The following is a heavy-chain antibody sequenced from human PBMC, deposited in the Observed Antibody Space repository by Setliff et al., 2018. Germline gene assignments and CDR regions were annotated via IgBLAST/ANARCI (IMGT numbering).Heavy chain of an antibody. J-gene: IGHJ4*02. CDR2: FHTYGSP. Sequence: SETLSLTCKVSGGSTSGYYLTWIRQPPGKGLGWIGYFHTYGSPHYNPSLRSRVTISVDTSKNQFSLKLNSVTAADTAVYYCASGGYNYGALDYWGQGALVTVSS. D-gene: IGHD5-18*01. V-gene: IGHV4-4*08. CDR1: GGSTSGYY. CDR3: ASGGYNYGALDY.